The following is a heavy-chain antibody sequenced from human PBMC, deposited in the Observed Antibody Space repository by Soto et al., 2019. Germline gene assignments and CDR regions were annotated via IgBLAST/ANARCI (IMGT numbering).Heavy chain of an antibody. V-gene: IGHV4-39*01. Sequence: SETLSLTCTVSGSSISSSSYYWGWIRQPPGKGLEWIGSIYYSGSTYYNPSLKSRVTISVDTSKNQFSLKLSSVTAADTAVYYCARHYYDSSGYLYWGQGTLVTVSS. CDR2: IYYSGST. D-gene: IGHD3-22*01. J-gene: IGHJ4*02. CDR3: ARHYYDSSGYLY. CDR1: GSSISSSSYY.